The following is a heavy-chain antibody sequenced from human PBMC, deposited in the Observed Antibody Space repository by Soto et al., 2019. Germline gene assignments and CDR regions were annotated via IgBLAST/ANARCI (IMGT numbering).Heavy chain of an antibody. D-gene: IGHD6-13*01. V-gene: IGHV3-64*01. Sequence: EAQLVESGGGLVQPGGSLRLSCAASGFTFSNYEMHWVRQAPGKGLVYVSGISNHGAHTDYAKSVKGRFTISKDNSENTLYLQMGSLRAEDMALYYCARRGYGSRWPNVYMDVWGKGTTVTVAS. J-gene: IGHJ6*03. CDR3: ARRGYGSRWPNVYMDV. CDR2: ISNHGAHT. CDR1: GFTFSNYE.